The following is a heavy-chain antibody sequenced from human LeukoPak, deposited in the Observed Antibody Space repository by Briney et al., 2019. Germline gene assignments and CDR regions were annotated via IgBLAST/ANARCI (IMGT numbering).Heavy chain of an antibody. V-gene: IGHV1-3*01. CDR2: INPNTGNT. CDR1: GYTFTNYG. CDR3: ARGRYSYGYIGYFDY. Sequence: ASVKVSCTTSGYTFTNYGVHWVRQAPGPRLEWMGWINPNTGNTKYSQKFQGRVTFVRDTSASTAYMELSSLRSEDTALYYCARGRYSYGYIGYFDYWGQGTLVTVSS. J-gene: IGHJ4*02. D-gene: IGHD5-18*01.